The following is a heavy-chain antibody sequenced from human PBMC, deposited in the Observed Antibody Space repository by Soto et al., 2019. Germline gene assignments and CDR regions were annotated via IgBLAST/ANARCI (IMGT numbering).Heavy chain of an antibody. CDR3: AVGGGDGYCYYYGMDV. CDR1: GGTFSSYA. Sequence: QVQLVQSGAEVKKPGSSVKVSCKASGGTFSSYAINWVRQAPGQGLEWMGGIIPIFGTANYAQKFQGRVTITADESTSTAYMELSSLRSEDTAVYYCAVGGGDGYCYYYGMDVWGQGTTVTVSS. V-gene: IGHV1-69*12. D-gene: IGHD2-21*02. J-gene: IGHJ6*02. CDR2: IIPIFGTA.